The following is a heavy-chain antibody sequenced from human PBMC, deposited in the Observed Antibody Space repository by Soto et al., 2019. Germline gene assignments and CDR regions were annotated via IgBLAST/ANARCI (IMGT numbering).Heavy chain of an antibody. V-gene: IGHV4-34*01. D-gene: IGHD4-17*01. J-gene: IGHJ5*02. CDR2: INHSGST. Sequence: KASETLSLTCAVYGGSFSGYYWSWIRQPPGKGLEWIGEINHSGSTNYNPSLKSRVTISVDTSKNQFSLKLSSVTAADTAVYYCARGGNYGDRNWFDPWGQGTLVTVSS. CDR3: ARGGNYGDRNWFDP. CDR1: GGSFSGYY.